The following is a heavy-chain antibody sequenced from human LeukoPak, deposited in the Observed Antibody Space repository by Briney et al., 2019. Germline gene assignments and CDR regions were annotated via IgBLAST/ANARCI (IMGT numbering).Heavy chain of an antibody. Sequence: GGSLRLSCAASGFTFSSYSMNWVRQAPGKGLEWVSSISSSSSYIYYADSVKGRFTISRDNAKNSLYLQMNSLRAEDTAVYYCASDIAARPSWFDPCGQGTLVTVSS. J-gene: IGHJ5*02. CDR1: GFTFSSYS. CDR3: ASDIAARPSWFDP. V-gene: IGHV3-21*01. CDR2: ISSSSSYI. D-gene: IGHD6-6*01.